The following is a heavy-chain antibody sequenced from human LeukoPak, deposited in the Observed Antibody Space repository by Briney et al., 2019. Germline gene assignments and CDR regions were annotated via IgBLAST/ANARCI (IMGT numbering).Heavy chain of an antibody. CDR3: ARDRRDGYNSFYYFDY. J-gene: IGHJ4*02. V-gene: IGHV4-34*01. D-gene: IGHD5-24*01. CDR1: GGSFSGYY. CDR2: INHSGSS. Sequence: SETLSLTCAVYGGSFSGYYWSWIRQPPGKGLEYIGEINHSGSSNYNPSLKSRVTMSVDRSKSQFSLKLNSVTAADTAVYYCARDRRDGYNSFYYFDYWGQGTLVTVSS.